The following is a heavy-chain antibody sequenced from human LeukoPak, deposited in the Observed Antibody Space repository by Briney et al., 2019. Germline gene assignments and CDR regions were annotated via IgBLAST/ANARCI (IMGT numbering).Heavy chain of an antibody. V-gene: IGHV3-23*01. CDR3: AKVLRNFWSGYSY. D-gene: IGHD3-3*01. J-gene: IGHJ4*02. Sequence: GGSLRLSCAVSGFTFSTYAMHWVRQAPGKGLEWVSAISGSGGSTYYADSVMGRFTISRDNSKNTLYLRMNSLRAEDTAVYYCAKVLRNFWSGYSYWGQGTLVTVSS. CDR2: ISGSGGST. CDR1: GFTFSTYA.